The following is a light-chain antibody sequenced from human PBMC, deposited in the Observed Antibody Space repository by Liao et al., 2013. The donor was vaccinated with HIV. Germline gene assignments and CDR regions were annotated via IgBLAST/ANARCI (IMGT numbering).Light chain of an antibody. CDR2: YDS. CDR3: QVWDVAYDQDVV. CDR1: NIGSKS. Sequence: SYELTQPPSVSVAPGKTARITCGGNNIGSKSVHWYQQKPGQAPFLVIYYDSDRPAGIPERFSGSNSGNTATLTITRVEVGDEADYYCQVWDVAYDQDVVFGGGTKLTVL. V-gene: IGLV3-21*04. J-gene: IGLJ2*01.